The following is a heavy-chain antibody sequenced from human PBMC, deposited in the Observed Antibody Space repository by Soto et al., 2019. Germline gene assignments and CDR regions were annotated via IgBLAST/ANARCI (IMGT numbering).Heavy chain of an antibody. J-gene: IGHJ4*02. CDR2: IYYSGST. Sequence: SETLSLTCTVSGGSISSYYWSWIRQPPGKGLEWIGYIYYSGSTNYNPSLKSRVTISVDTSKNQFSLKLSSVTAADTAVYYCAGKYGDYVDYWGQGTLVTVSS. D-gene: IGHD4-17*01. CDR1: GGSISSYY. V-gene: IGHV4-59*08. CDR3: AGKYGDYVDY.